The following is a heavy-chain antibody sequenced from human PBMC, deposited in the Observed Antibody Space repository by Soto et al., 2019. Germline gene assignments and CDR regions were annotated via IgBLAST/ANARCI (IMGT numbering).Heavy chain of an antibody. J-gene: IGHJ1*01. Sequence: SETLSLTCSVSGDSISTEGYYWSWIRQHPGKGLEWIGYIYYSGLTSYNPSLKSRVTISRATSKNQFYLKLRSVTAADTAVYYCARSRSYYVEDFQKWGQGTLVTVSS. CDR3: ARSRSYYVEDFQK. V-gene: IGHV4-31*03. CDR1: GDSISTEGYY. CDR2: IYYSGLT. D-gene: IGHD1-26*01.